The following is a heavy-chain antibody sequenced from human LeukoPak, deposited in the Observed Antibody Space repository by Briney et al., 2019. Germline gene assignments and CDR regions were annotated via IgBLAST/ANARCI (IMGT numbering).Heavy chain of an antibody. CDR3: ARTLRQRLVRGFDY. CDR1: GGSISSSSYY. V-gene: IGHV4-39*01. Sequence: PSETLSLTCTVSGGSISSSSYYWGWLRQPPGKGLEWIGGIYYSGSTYYNPSLKSRVTISVDTSKNQCSLKLSSVTAADTAVYYCARTLRQRLVRGFDYWGEGTLVSVSS. J-gene: IGHJ4*02. D-gene: IGHD6-13*01. CDR2: IYYSGST.